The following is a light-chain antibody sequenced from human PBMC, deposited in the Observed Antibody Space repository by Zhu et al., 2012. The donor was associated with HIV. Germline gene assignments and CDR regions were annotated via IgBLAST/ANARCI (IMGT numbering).Light chain of an antibody. CDR1: QSVSSNY. J-gene: IGKJ4*01. CDR3: QQYGSSPT. V-gene: IGKV3-20*01. CDR2: GAS. Sequence: EIVLTQSPGILSLSPGERATLSCRASQSVSSNYLAWYQQKPGQAPRLLIYGASSRATGIPDRFSGSGFGTDFTLTISRLEPEDFAVYYCQQYGSSPTFGGGTKVEIK.